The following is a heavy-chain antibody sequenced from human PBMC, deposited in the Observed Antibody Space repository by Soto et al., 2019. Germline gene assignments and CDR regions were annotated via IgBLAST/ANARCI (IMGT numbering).Heavy chain of an antibody. D-gene: IGHD3-22*01. J-gene: IGHJ4*02. CDR3: VRARATDSRPDF. Sequence: GGSLRLSCVASGFTFSLYAMVWVRQAPGKGLEWVSSISGDSTFIYYADSLKDRFSISRDNAKNSLYLQMDSLRVEDTATYYCVRARATDSRPDFWGQGTLVTVSS. V-gene: IGHV3-21*01. CDR2: ISGDSTFI. CDR1: GFTFSLYA.